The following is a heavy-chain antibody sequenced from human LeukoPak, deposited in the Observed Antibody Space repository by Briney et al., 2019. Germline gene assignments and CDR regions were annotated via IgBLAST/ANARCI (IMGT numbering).Heavy chain of an antibody. J-gene: IGHJ4*02. Sequence: PGGSLRLSCAASGFTFSSYEMNWVRQAPGKGLEWVSYISSSGSTIYYADSVKGRFTISRDNAKDSLYLQMNSLRAEDTAVYYCAGITIFGVVSDFDYWGQGTLVTVSS. CDR2: ISSSGSTI. V-gene: IGHV3-48*03. CDR3: AGITIFGVVSDFDY. CDR1: GFTFSSYE. D-gene: IGHD3-3*01.